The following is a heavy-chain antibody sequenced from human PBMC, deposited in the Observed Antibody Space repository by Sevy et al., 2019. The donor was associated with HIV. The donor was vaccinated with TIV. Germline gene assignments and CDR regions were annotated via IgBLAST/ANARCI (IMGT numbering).Heavy chain of an antibody. CDR2: ISSSSSSI. CDR3: ARNNYEYLQGYMDV. CDR1: EFTFSSYS. V-gene: IGHV3-48*02. J-gene: IGHJ6*03. D-gene: IGHD3-16*01. Sequence: GGSLRLSCAASEFTFSSYSMNWVRQAPGKGLEWVAYISSSSSSIYYVDSVKGLFTISRDNAKNSLYLQMNSLRDEDTAVYYCARNNYEYLQGYMDVWGKGTTVTVSS.